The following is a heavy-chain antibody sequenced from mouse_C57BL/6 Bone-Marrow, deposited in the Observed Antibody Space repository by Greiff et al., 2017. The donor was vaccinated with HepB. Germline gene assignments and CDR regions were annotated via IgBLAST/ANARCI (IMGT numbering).Heavy chain of an antibody. D-gene: IGHD2-2*01. CDR3: TLIYYGYEGFAY. CDR2: IDPENGDT. J-gene: IGHJ3*01. CDR1: GFNIKDDS. Sequence: EVKVVESGAELVRPGASVKLSCTASGFNIKDDSMHWVKQRPEQGLEWIGWIDPENGDTEYASKFQGQATITADTSSNTAYLQLSSLTSEDTAVYYCTLIYYGYEGFAYWGQGTLVTVSA. V-gene: IGHV14-4*01.